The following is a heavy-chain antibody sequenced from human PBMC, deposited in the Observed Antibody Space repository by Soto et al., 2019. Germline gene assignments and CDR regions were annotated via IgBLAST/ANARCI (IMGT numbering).Heavy chain of an antibody. J-gene: IGHJ5*02. D-gene: IGHD6-19*01. CDR1: GLTFSTYG. CDR2: IWYDGSNK. Sequence: QVQLVESGGGVVQPGRSLRLSCAASGLTFSTYGMHWVRQAPGKGLEWVAVIWYDGSNKYYADSVKGRFTISRDNAKNTLYWQLHSLRAEDTAGYYCARGLQGSSGWTNWFAPWGQGTLVTVSS. V-gene: IGHV3-33*01. CDR3: ARGLQGSSGWTNWFAP.